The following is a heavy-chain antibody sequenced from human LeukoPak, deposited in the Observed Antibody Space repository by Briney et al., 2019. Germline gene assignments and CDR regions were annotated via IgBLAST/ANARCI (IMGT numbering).Heavy chain of an antibody. CDR2: ISYDGSNK. CDR1: GFTFSSYA. CDR3: AREKSGYRSWFDP. Sequence: PGRSLRLSCAASGFTFSSYAMHWVRQAPGKGLERVAVISYDGSNKYYADSVKGRFTISRDNSKNTLYLQMNSLRAEDTAVYYCAREKSGYRSWFDPWGQGTLVTVSS. V-gene: IGHV3-30*01. D-gene: IGHD3-22*01. J-gene: IGHJ5*02.